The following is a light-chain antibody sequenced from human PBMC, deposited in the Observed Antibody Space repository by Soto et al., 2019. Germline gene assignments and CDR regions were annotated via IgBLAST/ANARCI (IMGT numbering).Light chain of an antibody. CDR3: QQDGSSTWT. CDR2: GSS. J-gene: IGKJ1*01. Sequence: EIVLTQSPGTLSLSPGERGTLSCRASQSVSSSYLAWYQQKPGQSPRLLIYGSSSRATGIPDRFSGSGSETDFTLTISRLKPEDFAVYYCQQDGSSTWTFGQGTKVEIK. V-gene: IGKV3-20*01. CDR1: QSVSSSY.